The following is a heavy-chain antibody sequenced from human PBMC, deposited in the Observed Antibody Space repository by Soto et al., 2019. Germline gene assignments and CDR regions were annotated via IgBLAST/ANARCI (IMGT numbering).Heavy chain of an antibody. J-gene: IGHJ6*02. CDR1: GFTFDDYA. D-gene: IGHD1-26*01. CDR2: ISWNSGSI. CDR3: TKDTGAGYVGYYGMDV. V-gene: IGHV3-9*01. Sequence: EVQLVESGGGLVQPGRSLRLSCAASGFTFDDYAMHWVRQAPGKGLEWVSGISWNSGSIGYADSVKGRFTISRDNAKNSLYLQMNSLRAEDTALYYWTKDTGAGYVGYYGMDVWGQGTTVIVSS.